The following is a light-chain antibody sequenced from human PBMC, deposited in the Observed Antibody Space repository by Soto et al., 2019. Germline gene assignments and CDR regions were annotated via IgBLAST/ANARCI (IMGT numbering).Light chain of an antibody. J-gene: IGLJ3*02. CDR2: LEGTGDY. Sequence: VLTQSSSASASLRSSVKLTCTMSSGHSSYTIAWHQQQPGKAPRYLMKLEGTGDYNKGSGVPDRFSASSSGADRYLSISNLQSEDEADYYCDTWDSKSWVFGGGTQLTVL. V-gene: IGLV4-60*03. CDR1: SGHSSYT. CDR3: DTWDSKSWV.